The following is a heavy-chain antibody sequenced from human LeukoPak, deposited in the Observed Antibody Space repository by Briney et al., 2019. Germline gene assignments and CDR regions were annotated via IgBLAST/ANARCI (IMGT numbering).Heavy chain of an antibody. D-gene: IGHD3-3*01. V-gene: IGHV3-7*01. Sequence: GGSQRLSCEGSGFTFSNYWMSWVRQAPGKGLEWVANIQQHGSETYYGDSVKGRFTISRDNAKNSLYLQMNSLRAEDTAVYYCAKDVIFGAVINPFDYWGQGTLVTVSS. J-gene: IGHJ4*02. CDR1: GFTFSNYW. CDR3: AKDVIFGAVINPFDY. CDR2: IQQHGSET.